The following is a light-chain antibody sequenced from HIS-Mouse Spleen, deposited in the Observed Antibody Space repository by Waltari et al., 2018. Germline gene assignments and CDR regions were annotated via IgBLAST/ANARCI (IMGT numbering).Light chain of an antibody. J-gene: IGKJ1*01. CDR1: QGSGSY. CDR2: AAS. CDR3: QQLNSYPPT. Sequence: DIQLTQSPSFLSASVGDRVTITCRASQGSGSYLSWYQQKPGKAPKLLIYAASTLQSGVPSRFSGSGSGTEFTLTISSLQPEDVATYYCQQLNSYPPTFGQGTKVEIK. V-gene: IGKV1-9*01.